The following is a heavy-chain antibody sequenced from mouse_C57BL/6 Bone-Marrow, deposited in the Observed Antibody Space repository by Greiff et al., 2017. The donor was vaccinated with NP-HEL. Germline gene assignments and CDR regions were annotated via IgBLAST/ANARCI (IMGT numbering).Heavy chain of an antibody. V-gene: IGHV1-81*01. CDR2: IYPRSGNT. CDR3: ARDYGYQGKPYAMDY. Sequence: QVQLQQSGAELARPGASVKLSRKASGYTFTSYGISWVKQRTGQGPEWIGEIYPRSGNTYYNEKFKGKATLTADKSSSTAYMELRSLTSEDSAVYFCARDYGYQGKPYAMDYWGQGTSVTVSS. J-gene: IGHJ4*01. CDR1: GYTFTSYG. D-gene: IGHD1-2*01.